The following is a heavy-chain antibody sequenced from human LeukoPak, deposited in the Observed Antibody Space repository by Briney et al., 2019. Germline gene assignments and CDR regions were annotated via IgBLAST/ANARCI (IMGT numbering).Heavy chain of an antibody. CDR1: GFTFSSYA. CDR3: AKDSTFAFSYPRGDYFDY. J-gene: IGHJ4*02. V-gene: IGHV3-23*01. D-gene: IGHD5-18*01. CDR2: ISGSGGST. Sequence: GVLLLSCAASGFTFSSYAMSWVRQAPGKGLDWVSAISGSGGSTYYADSVTGRFTISRDNSKNTLYLQMNSLRAEDTAVYYCAKDSTFAFSYPRGDYFDYWGQGTLVTVSS.